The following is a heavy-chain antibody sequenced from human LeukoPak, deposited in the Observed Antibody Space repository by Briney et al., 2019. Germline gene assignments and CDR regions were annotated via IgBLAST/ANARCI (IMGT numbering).Heavy chain of an antibody. V-gene: IGHV4-34*01. CDR3: ASNGYYYDSSGYYYVNDAFDI. CDR1: GGSFSGYY. Sequence: SSETLSLTCAVYGGSFSGYYWSWIRQPPGKGLEWIGEINHSGSTNYNPSLKSRVTISVDTSKNQFSLKLSSVTAADTAVYYCASNGYYYDSSGYYYVNDAFDIWGQGTMVTVSS. D-gene: IGHD3-22*01. CDR2: INHSGST. J-gene: IGHJ3*02.